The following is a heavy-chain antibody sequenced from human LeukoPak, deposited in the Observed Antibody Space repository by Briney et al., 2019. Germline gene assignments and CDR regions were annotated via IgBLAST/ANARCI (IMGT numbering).Heavy chain of an antibody. CDR1: GYTFTSYY. CDR2: FNPSGGST. D-gene: IGHD5-24*01. Sequence: ASVKVSCKASGYTFTSYYMHWVRQAPGLGLEWMGVFNPSGGSTSYAQKLQGRVTVTRDTSTSTVYMELSSLRSEDTAVYYCARVRDGYNDAFDIWGQGTMVIVSS. J-gene: IGHJ3*02. CDR3: ARVRDGYNDAFDI. V-gene: IGHV1-46*01.